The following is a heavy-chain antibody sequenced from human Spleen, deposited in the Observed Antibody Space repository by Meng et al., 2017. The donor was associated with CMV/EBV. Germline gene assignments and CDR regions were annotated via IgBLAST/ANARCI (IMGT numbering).Heavy chain of an antibody. Sequence: LQLVESWGGSVQPGGSLGLSCADSEFTFSNYWFHWVRQIPGEGLVWVSRINTDGTFTSYADSVKGRFTIYRDNARNTLYLEMNNLRVDDSAVYYCGRDLTGEGDRWGQGTLVTVSS. V-gene: IGHV3-74*03. CDR1: EFTFSNYW. CDR3: GRDLTGEGDR. D-gene: IGHD7-27*01. CDR2: INTDGTFT. J-gene: IGHJ4*02.